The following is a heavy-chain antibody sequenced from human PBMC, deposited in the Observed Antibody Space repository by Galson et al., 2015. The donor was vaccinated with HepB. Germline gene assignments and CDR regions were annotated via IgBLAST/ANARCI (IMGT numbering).Heavy chain of an antibody. D-gene: IGHD3-10*01. CDR2: IIPILGIA. CDR3: ARDRLDYYGSGSYPDYYYYGIDV. Sequence: SVKVSCKASGGTFSSYTISWVRQAPGQGLEWMGRIIPILGIANYAQKFQGRVTITADKSTSTAYMELSSLRSEDTAVYYCARDRLDYYGSGSYPDYYYYGIDVWGQGTTVTVSS. V-gene: IGHV1-69*04. J-gene: IGHJ6*02. CDR1: GGTFSSYT.